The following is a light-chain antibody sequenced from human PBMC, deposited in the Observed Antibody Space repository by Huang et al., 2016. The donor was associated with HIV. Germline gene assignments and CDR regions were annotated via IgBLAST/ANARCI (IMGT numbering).Light chain of an antibody. CDR3: QQYDSAPWT. J-gene: IGKJ1*01. Sequence: EIVLTQSPGTLSLSPGERATLSCRASQSVSSSYLAWYQQKPGQAPRLLFYGASSRATGIPDRFSGSGVGTDFTLTISRLEPEDFAVYYCQQYDSAPWT. CDR1: QSVSSSY. V-gene: IGKV3-20*01. CDR2: GAS.